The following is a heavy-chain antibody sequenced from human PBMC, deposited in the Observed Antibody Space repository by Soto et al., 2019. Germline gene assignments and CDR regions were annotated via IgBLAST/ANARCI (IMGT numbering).Heavy chain of an antibody. CDR2: TYYRSKWYN. J-gene: IGHJ4*02. V-gene: IGHV6-1*01. D-gene: IGHD6-19*01. CDR1: GDSVSSNSAA. CDR3: ASTLYSSGWYYFDY. Sequence: SQTLSLTCAISGDSVSSNSAALNWIRQSPSRGLEWLGRTYYRSKWYNDYAVSVKSRITINPDTSKNQFSLQLNSVTPEDTAVYYCASTLYSSGWYYFDYWGQGTLVTVSS.